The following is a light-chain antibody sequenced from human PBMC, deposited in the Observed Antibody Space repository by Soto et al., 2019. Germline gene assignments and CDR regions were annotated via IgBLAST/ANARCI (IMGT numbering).Light chain of an antibody. CDR3: QQYDSSPPIT. Sequence: DHQMTQSPSSLSASVGDRVTITCRASQSISSYLNWYQQKPGKAPKLLIYAASSLQSGVPSRFSGSGSGTDFTLTISGLEPEDFAVYYCQQYDSSPPITFGQGTRLEIK. CDR1: QSISSY. J-gene: IGKJ5*01. V-gene: IGKV1-39*01. CDR2: AAS.